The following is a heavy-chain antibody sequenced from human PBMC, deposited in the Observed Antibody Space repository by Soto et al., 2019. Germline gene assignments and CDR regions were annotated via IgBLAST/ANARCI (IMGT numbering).Heavy chain of an antibody. Sequence: PGGSLRLPCTAPAFIFKDYAMSWVRKAPGKGLECVSTVSHGGENTHFEDSVKGRVAISRGNSEHLLYRHMAGQGGDDTAVYYCAQDPSTGYADHWRLGTMVTVSS. CDR1: AFIFKDYA. J-gene: IGHJ4*02. CDR2: VSHGGENT. D-gene: IGHD3-9*01. V-gene: IGHV3-23*01. CDR3: AQDPSTGYADH.